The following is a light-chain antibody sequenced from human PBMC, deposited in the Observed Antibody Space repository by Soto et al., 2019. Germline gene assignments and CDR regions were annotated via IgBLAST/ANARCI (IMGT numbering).Light chain of an antibody. Sequence: EVVLTQSPCTLSLSPGERATLSCRAILSVGSSYLAWYQQKPGPAPRLLIYGASNRATGIPARFSGSGSGTDFTLTISSLEPEDFAVYYCQQRSDWPPLTFGGGTKVDIK. CDR1: LSVGSSY. V-gene: IGKV3-11*01. J-gene: IGKJ4*01. CDR3: QQRSDWPPLT. CDR2: GAS.